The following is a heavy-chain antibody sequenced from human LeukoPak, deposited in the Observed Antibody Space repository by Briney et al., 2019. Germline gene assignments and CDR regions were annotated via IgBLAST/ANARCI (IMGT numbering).Heavy chain of an antibody. Sequence: ASVKVSCTASGYTFISDDINWVRQATGQGLEWMGWMSPNSGNTGYAQKFQGRITMTKSTSISTAYMELSDLESEDTAVYYCARTPPDYGIDYWGQGTLVTVSS. J-gene: IGHJ4*02. CDR2: MSPNSGNT. CDR3: ARTPPDYGIDY. CDR1: GYTFISDD. V-gene: IGHV1-8*01. D-gene: IGHD4-17*01.